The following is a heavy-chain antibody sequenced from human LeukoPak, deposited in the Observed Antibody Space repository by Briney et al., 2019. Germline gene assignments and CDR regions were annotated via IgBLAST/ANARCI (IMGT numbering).Heavy chain of an antibody. Sequence: PSETLSLTCTVSGGSISSYYWSWIRQPPSNGLESIGSIYYSGSTNYNPSLKSRVTISVDTSKNQFSLKLSSVTAADTAVYYCARDLDYASGVGAFDIWGQGTMVTVSS. CDR1: GGSISSYY. J-gene: IGHJ3*02. CDR2: IYYSGST. D-gene: IGHD3/OR15-3a*01. CDR3: ARDLDYASGVGAFDI. V-gene: IGHV4-59*01.